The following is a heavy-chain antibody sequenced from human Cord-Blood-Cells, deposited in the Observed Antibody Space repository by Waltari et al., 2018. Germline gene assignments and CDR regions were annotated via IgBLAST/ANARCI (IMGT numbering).Heavy chain of an antibody. D-gene: IGHD3-3*01. CDR2: IWYDGSNK. V-gene: IGHV3-33*01. CDR3: AREPVVEWLYFDY. J-gene: IGHJ4*02. Sequence: QVQLVESGGGVVQPGRSLRLSCAAAGFTFSSSGSHWVLQAPGKGLEWVEVIWYDGSNKYYADSVKGRFTISRDNSKNTLYLQMNSLRAEDTAVYYCAREPVVEWLYFDYWGQGTLVTVSS. CDR1: GFTFSSSG.